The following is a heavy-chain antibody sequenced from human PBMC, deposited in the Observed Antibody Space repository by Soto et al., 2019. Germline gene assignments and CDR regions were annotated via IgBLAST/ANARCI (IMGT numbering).Heavy chain of an antibody. CDR2: IWYDGSNK. Sequence: QVQLVESGGGVVQPGRSLRLSCAASGFTFSSYGMHWVRQAPGKGLEWVAVIWYDGSNKYYADYVKGRFTISRDNSKNTLYLQMNSLRAEDTAVYYCARVHKAYSSGWFPSQAFDYWRQGTLVTVSS. V-gene: IGHV3-33*01. CDR1: GFTFSSYG. D-gene: IGHD6-19*01. J-gene: IGHJ4*02. CDR3: ARVHKAYSSGWFPSQAFDY.